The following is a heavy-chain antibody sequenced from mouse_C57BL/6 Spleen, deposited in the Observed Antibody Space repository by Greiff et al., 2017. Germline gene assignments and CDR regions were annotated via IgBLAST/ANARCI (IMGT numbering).Heavy chain of an antibody. V-gene: IGHV1-82*01. CDR2: IYPGDGDT. Sequence: QVQLQQSGPELVKPGASVKISCKASGYAFSSSWMHWVKQRPGKGLEWIGRIYPGDGDTNYNGKFKGKATLTADKSSSTAYMQLSSLTSEDSAVYFCARKQGDYWGQGTTLTVSS. CDR1: GYAFSSSW. CDR3: ARKQGDY. J-gene: IGHJ2*01.